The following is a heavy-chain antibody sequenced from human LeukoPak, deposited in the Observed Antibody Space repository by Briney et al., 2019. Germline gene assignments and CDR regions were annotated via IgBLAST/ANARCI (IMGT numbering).Heavy chain of an antibody. CDR1: GFTFSSYW. V-gene: IGHV3-7*03. J-gene: IGHJ4*02. CDR2: IKQDGSEK. Sequence: GGSLRLSCAASGFTFSSYWMSWVRQAPGKGLEWVANIKQDGSEKYYVDSVKGRLTISRDNAKNSLYLQMNSLRAEDTAVYYCASDLWGYSYYFDYWGQGTLVTVSS. D-gene: IGHD5-18*01. CDR3: ASDLWGYSYYFDY.